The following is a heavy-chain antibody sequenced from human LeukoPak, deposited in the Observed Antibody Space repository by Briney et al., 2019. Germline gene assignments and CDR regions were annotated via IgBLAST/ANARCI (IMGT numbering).Heavy chain of an antibody. CDR3: ARDMGGYQLLSYYFDY. V-gene: IGHV1-46*01. Sequence: ASVKVSCKASGYTFTSYYMYWVRQAPGQGLEWMGIINPSGGSTSYAQKFQGRVTMTRDTSTSTVYMELSSLRSEDTAVYYCARDMGGYQLLSYYFDYWGQGTLVTVSS. J-gene: IGHJ4*02. D-gene: IGHD2-2*01. CDR1: GYTFTSYY. CDR2: INPSGGST.